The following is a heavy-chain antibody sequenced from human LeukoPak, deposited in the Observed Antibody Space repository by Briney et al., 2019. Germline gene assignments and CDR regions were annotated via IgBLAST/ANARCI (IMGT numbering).Heavy chain of an antibody. CDR2: INSGDST. V-gene: IGHV3-53*01. CDR1: RLTASSDF. CDR3: AAFRGDY. Sequence: GGSRTLSCAAYRLTASSDFMSWVRHAEGKGLEWVAHINSGDSTYYADSVTGRFTISTDNSKNTLNFQMNNLTAEDTAVYYCAAFRGDYWGQGTLVSVSS. J-gene: IGHJ4*02. D-gene: IGHD3-3*02.